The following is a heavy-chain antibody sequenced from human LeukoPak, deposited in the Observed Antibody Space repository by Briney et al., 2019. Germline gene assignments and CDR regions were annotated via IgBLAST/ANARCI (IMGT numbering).Heavy chain of an antibody. CDR1: GFTFSSYA. J-gene: IGHJ6*03. D-gene: IGHD6-6*01. CDR3: AKVVYSSSSYYYYYYMDV. Sequence: GGSLRLSCAASGFTFSSYAMHWVRQAPGKGLEWVAVISYDGSNKYYADSVKGRFTISRDNSKNTLYLQMNSLRAEDTAVYYCAKVVYSSSSYYYYYYMDVWGKGTTVTVSS. V-gene: IGHV3-30-3*01. CDR2: ISYDGSNK.